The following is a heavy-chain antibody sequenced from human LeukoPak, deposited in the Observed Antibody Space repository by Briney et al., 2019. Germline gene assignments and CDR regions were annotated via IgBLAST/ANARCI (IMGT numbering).Heavy chain of an antibody. CDR2: IYYTGST. CDR1: GGPISSRSCY. Sequence: SETLSFNCAVSGGPISSRSCYWGWIRQPPGKGLEWIGSIYYTGSTYHNPSLKSRVTMSVDTSMNQFSLNLNSVTAADTAVYYCAREDDVLADNAFDIWGQGTMVTVS. D-gene: IGHD3-9*01. J-gene: IGHJ3*02. CDR3: AREDDVLADNAFDI. V-gene: IGHV4-39*07.